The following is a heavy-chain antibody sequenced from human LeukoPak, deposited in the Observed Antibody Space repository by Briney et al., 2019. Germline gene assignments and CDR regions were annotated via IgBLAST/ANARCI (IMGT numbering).Heavy chain of an antibody. CDR1: GFSFTHTW. J-gene: IGHJ4*02. Sequence: GGSLRLSCAASGFSFTHTWMNWVRQAPGKGLEWVGRIRSKSAGGTTESAAPVKGRFSISRDDSTDTLYLQMNSLTTEDTAVYLCAAGSKGYDTSDFDYWGQGTLVTVSS. CDR3: AAGSKGYDTSDFDY. CDR2: IRSKSAGGTT. V-gene: IGHV3-15*01. D-gene: IGHD3-22*01.